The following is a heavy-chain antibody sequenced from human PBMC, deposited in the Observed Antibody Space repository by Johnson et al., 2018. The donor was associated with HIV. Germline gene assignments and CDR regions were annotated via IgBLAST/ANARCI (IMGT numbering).Heavy chain of an antibody. CDR3: ARRRSRYSRDAFDI. D-gene: IGHD5-18*01. CDR2: IRYDGSNK. J-gene: IGHJ3*02. Sequence: QVQLVESGGGVVQPGGSLRLSCAASGFTFSSYGMHWVRQAPGKGLEWVAFIRYDGSNKYFADSVKGRFNISRYNSKNTLYLQMNSLRPEYTAVYYCARRRSRYSRDAFDIWGQGTMVTVSS. V-gene: IGHV3-30*02. CDR1: GFTFSSYG.